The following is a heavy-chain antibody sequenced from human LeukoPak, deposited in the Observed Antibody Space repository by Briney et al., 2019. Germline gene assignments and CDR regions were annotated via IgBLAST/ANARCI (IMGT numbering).Heavy chain of an antibody. Sequence: PGGSLRLSCAASGFTFSSYEMNWVRQAPGKGLEWVSYISSSGSTIYYADSVKGRFTISRDNAKNSLYLQVNSLRAEDTAVYYCARVELLWFGELLGVNDYWGQGTLVTVSS. V-gene: IGHV3-48*03. J-gene: IGHJ4*02. CDR2: ISSSGSTI. CDR3: ARVELLWFGELLGVNDY. CDR1: GFTFSSYE. D-gene: IGHD3-10*01.